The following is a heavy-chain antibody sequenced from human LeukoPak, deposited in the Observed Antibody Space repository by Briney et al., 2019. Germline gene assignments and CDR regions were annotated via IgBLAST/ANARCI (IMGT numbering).Heavy chain of an antibody. D-gene: IGHD2-2*01. CDR1: GFTFNNYA. CDR2: ISGSGGST. J-gene: IGHJ4*02. V-gene: IGHV3-23*01. Sequence: GGSLRLSCAGSGFTFNNYAMSWVRRAPRKGLEWVSAISGSGGSTYYADSVKGRFTISRDNSKNTLYLQMNSLRAEDTAVYYCAKDIVVVPAATPDYWGQGTLVTVSS. CDR3: AKDIVVVPAATPDY.